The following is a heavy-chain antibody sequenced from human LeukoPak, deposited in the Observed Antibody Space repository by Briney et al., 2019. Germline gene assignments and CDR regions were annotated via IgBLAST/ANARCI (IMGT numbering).Heavy chain of an antibody. D-gene: IGHD1-7*01. J-gene: IGHJ4*02. CDR2: ISWNSGSI. CDR3: AKALSVNSPFDY. CDR1: GFTFDDYA. Sequence: GGSLRLSCAASGFTFDDYAMPWVRQAPGKGLEWVSGISWNSGSIGYADSVKGRFTISRDNAKNSLYLQMNSLRAEDTALYYCAKALSVNSPFDYWGQGTLVTVSS. V-gene: IGHV3-9*01.